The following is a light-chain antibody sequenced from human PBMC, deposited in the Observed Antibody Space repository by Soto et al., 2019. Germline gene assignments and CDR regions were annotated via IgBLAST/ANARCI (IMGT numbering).Light chain of an antibody. Sequence: AIQLTQSPSSLSASVGDRVTITCRASQGISNTLAGYQQKPGKTPKLLMYDASTLESGVPSRFSGSGSGTDFTLTISSLQHEDFATYYCQQFNSYPYTFGQGTKLEIK. J-gene: IGKJ2*01. CDR2: DAS. CDR1: QGISNT. CDR3: QQFNSYPYT. V-gene: IGKV1-13*02.